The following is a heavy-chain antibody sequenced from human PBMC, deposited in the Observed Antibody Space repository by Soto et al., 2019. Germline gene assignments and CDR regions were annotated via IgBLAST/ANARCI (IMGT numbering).Heavy chain of an antibody. V-gene: IGHV3-23*01. J-gene: IGHJ6*02. D-gene: IGHD5-12*01. CDR3: ANPPAGLDGYNPYYYGMDV. CDR1: RLTFSTYA. CDR2: ICGSCTGGRT. Sequence: PDGALSLCCTGCRLTFSTYAMRWVRQAPGGGLEWGAAICGSCTGGRTYYADSVQGRFTISRDNSKNTVYLQMNTLRDDDTSVYYCANPPAGLDGYNPYYYGMDVWGQGTTVTVSS.